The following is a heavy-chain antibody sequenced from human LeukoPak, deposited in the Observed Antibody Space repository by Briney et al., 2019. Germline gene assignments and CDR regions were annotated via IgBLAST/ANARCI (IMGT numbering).Heavy chain of an antibody. V-gene: IGHV3-23*01. J-gene: IGHJ4*02. Sequence: GGSLRLSRAASGFTFSSCALSWVRQAPGKGLEWVSGISDTGGSTYYADSVKGRFTISRDNFKNTLYLQMSGLRADDTAVYYCAKEIQHYYGSGSDYWGQGTLVTVSS. CDR1: GFTFSSCA. CDR2: ISDTGGST. CDR3: AKEIQHYYGSGSDY. D-gene: IGHD3-10*01.